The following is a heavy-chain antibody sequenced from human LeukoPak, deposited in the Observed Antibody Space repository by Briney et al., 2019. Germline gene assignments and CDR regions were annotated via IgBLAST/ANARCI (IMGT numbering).Heavy chain of an antibody. D-gene: IGHD3-9*01. J-gene: IGHJ4*02. CDR3: ARGYYDILTGKVRFDY. V-gene: IGHV1-8*01. CDR2: MNPNSGNT. Sequence: ASVKVSCKASGYTFTSYDINWVRQATGQGLEWMRWMNPNSGNTGYAQKFQGRVTMTRNTSISTAYMELSSLRSEDTAVYCCARGYYDILTGKVRFDYWGQGTLVTVSS. CDR1: GYTFTSYD.